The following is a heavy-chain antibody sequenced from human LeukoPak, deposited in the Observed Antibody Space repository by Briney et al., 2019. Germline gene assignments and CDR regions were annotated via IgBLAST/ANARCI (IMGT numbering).Heavy chain of an antibody. CDR2: INPSGGST. D-gene: IGHD4-17*01. J-gene: IGHJ4*02. Sequence: ASVKVSCKASGYTFTSYYMHWVRQAPGQGLEWMGIINPSGGSTSYAQKFQGRVTMTRDTSMSTVYMELSSLRSEDTAVYYCARIYGDYDPFDYWGQGTLVTVSS. CDR1: GYTFTSYY. CDR3: ARIYGDYDPFDY. V-gene: IGHV1-46*01.